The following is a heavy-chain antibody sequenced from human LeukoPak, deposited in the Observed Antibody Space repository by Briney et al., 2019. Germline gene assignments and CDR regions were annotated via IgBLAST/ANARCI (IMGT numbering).Heavy chain of an antibody. J-gene: IGHJ6*02. V-gene: IGHV1-18*01. CDR1: GYTFTSYG. CDR3: ARVRGYYGSGSYSPSYYYGMDV. Sequence: GASVKVSCKASGYTFTSYGISWVRQAPGQGLEWMGWISAYNGNTNYAQKLQGRVTMTTDTSTSTAYMELRSLRSDDTTVYYCARVRGYYGSGSYSPSYYYGMDVWGQGTTVTVSS. CDR2: ISAYNGNT. D-gene: IGHD3-10*01.